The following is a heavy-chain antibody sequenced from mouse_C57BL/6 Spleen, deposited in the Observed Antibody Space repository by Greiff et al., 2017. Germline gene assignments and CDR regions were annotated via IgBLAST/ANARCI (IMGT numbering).Heavy chain of an antibody. CDR1: GYTFTSYW. Sequence: QVQLQQPGAELVRPGSSVKLSCKASGYTFTSYWMHWVTQRPIQGLEWLGTIAPSDSEPHYNQTFTATATLTVDKSSSTAYMQLSSLTSGDSADEYGARARSKYADYNAMDYWGQGTSVTVSS. CDR3: ARARSKYADYNAMDY. V-gene: IGHV1-52*01. D-gene: IGHD2-5*01. J-gene: IGHJ4*01. CDR2: IAPSDSEP.